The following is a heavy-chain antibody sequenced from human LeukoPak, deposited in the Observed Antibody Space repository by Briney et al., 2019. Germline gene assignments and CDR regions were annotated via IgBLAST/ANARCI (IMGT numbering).Heavy chain of an antibody. CDR2: ISSSGSTI. CDR1: GFTFSDYY. CDR3: ARVEVGYGDLFDY. Sequence: GGSPRLSCAASGFTFSDYYMSRIRQAPGKGLGWVSYISSSGSTIYYADSVKGRFTISRDNAKNSLYLQMNSLRAEDTAVYYCARVEVGYGDLFDYWGQGTLVTVSS. D-gene: IGHD4-17*01. J-gene: IGHJ4*02. V-gene: IGHV3-11*04.